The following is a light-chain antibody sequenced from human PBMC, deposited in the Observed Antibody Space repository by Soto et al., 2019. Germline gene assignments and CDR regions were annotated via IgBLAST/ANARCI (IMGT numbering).Light chain of an antibody. CDR2: EVT. Sequence: QSALTQPASVSGSPGQSITISCTGTSSDVGGYNYVSWYQQYPGKAPKLMIHEVTNRPSGVSDRFSGSKSGNTASLTISGLQAEDEAEYCCSWYTRRDTHLLGTGIKVIVL. CDR1: SSDVGGYNY. V-gene: IGLV2-14*01. CDR3: SWYTRRDTHL. J-gene: IGLJ1*01.